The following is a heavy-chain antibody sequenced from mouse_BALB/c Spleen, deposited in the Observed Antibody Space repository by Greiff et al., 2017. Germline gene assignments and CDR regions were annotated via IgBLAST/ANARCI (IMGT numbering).Heavy chain of an antibody. CDR3: ATNYYGSSWFAY. D-gene: IGHD1-1*01. Sequence: ELMKPGASVKLSCKASGYTFTSYWINWIKQRPGQGLEWIGRIAPGSGSTYYNEMFKGKATLTVDTSSSTAYIQLSSLSSEDSAVYFCATNYYGSSWFAYWGQGTLVTVSA. V-gene: IGHV1S41*01. J-gene: IGHJ3*01. CDR2: IAPGSGST. CDR1: GYTFTSYW.